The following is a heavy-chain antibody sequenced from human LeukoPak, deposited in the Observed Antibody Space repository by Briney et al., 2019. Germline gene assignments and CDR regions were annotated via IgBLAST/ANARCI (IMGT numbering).Heavy chain of an antibody. CDR3: AGAPSEIGGYYPEYFRH. Sequence: GGSLRLSCAASGFTFSTYWMHWVRQAPGKGLVWVSRIKSDGSTNYADSVKGRFTISRDNANNTLSLQMNSLRPEDTGVYYCAGAPSEIGGYYPEYFRHWGQGTLVTVS. CDR1: GFTFSTYW. CDR2: IKSDGST. V-gene: IGHV3-74*01. J-gene: IGHJ1*01. D-gene: IGHD3-22*01.